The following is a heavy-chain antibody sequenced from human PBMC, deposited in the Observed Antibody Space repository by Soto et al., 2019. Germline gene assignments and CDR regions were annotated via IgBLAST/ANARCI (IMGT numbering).Heavy chain of an antibody. CDR1: GFTFSSYA. D-gene: IGHD1-7*01. CDR2: ISGSGGST. J-gene: IGHJ5*02. Sequence: EVQLLESGGGLVQPGGSPRLSCAASGFTFSSYAMSWVRQAPGKGLEWVSAISGSGGSTYYADSVKGRFTISRDNSKNTLYLQMNSLRAEDTAVYYCARNEDWNYDGGVWFDPWGQGTLVTVSS. V-gene: IGHV3-23*01. CDR3: ARNEDWNYDGGVWFDP.